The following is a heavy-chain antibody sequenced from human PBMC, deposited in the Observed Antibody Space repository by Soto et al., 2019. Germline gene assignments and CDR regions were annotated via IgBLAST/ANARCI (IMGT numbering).Heavy chain of an antibody. CDR3: AGGLGSCGWYSPWDAFDI. D-gene: IGHD6-19*01. CDR1: GFTFSDYW. V-gene: IGHV3-7*01. J-gene: IGHJ3*02. CDR2: IKQDGNEK. Sequence: EVQLVESGGGLVQPGGSLRLSCAVSGFTFSDYWMSWVRQAPGKGLEWVANIKQDGNEKYYVDSVKGRFTISRDNAKNSLYLQMNSLRAEDTAVYYCAGGLGSCGWYSPWDAFDIWGLGTMVTVSS.